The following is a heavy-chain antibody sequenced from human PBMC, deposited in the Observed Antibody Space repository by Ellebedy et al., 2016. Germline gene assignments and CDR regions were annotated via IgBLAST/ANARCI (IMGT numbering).Heavy chain of an antibody. Sequence: SETLSLTXTVSGGSVSSGSYYWSWIRQPPGKGLEWIGEVYHSGSTTYNPSPKSRVTMSLDTSKNQFSLRLSSVTAADTAVYYCARQMATISTDWFDPWGQGTLVTVSS. CDR3: ARQMATISTDWFDP. J-gene: IGHJ5*01. CDR1: GGSVSSGSYY. D-gene: IGHD5-24*01. CDR2: VYHSGST. V-gene: IGHV4-61*01.